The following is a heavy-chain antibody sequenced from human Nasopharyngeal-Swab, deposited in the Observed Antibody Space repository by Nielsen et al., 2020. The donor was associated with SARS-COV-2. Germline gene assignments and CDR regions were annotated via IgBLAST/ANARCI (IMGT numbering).Heavy chain of an antibody. CDR3: AIGGNSNRRRWFDP. D-gene: IGHD6-13*01. Sequence: TLSLTCTVSGGSISSGGYYWRWIRQHPGKGLEWIGYIYYSGSPYYNPSPKSRVTISVDTSKNQFSLKLSSVTAADTAVYYCAIGGNSNRRRWFDPWGQGTLVTVSS. CDR1: GGSISSGGYY. CDR2: IYYSGSP. J-gene: IGHJ5*02. V-gene: IGHV4-31*03.